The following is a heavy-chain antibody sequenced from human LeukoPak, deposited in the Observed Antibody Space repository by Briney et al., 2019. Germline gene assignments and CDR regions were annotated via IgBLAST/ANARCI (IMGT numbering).Heavy chain of an antibody. CDR3: ASEPLQGTTVTTDDY. D-gene: IGHD4-17*01. V-gene: IGHV1-69*13. Sequence: GASVKVSCKASGGTFSSYAISWVRQAPGQGLEWMGGIIPIFGTANYAQKFQGRVTITADESTSTAYMELSSLGSEDTAVYYCASEPLQGTTVTTDDYWGQGTLVTVSS. CDR1: GGTFSSYA. J-gene: IGHJ4*02. CDR2: IIPIFGTA.